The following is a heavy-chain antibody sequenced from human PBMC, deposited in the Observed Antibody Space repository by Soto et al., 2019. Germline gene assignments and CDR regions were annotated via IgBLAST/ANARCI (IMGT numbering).Heavy chain of an antibody. D-gene: IGHD1-26*01. CDR2: ISSGGIYI. J-gene: IGHJ5*02. CDR1: FTFSMYS. CDR3: TRDQGGSYDSWFDP. Sequence: EVQVVESGGGLVNPGGSLRLSCSFTFSMYSMNWVRQAPGKGLEWVASISSGGIYIKYADSVKGRFTISRDNAKNSVSLQMNSLKVEDTAEYYCTRDQGGSYDSWFDPWGQGTQVIVSS. V-gene: IGHV3-21*06.